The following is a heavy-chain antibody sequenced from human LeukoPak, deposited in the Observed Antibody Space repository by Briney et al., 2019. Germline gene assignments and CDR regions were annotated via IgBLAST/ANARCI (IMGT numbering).Heavy chain of an antibody. Sequence: GGSLRLSCAASGFTFSSYSMNWVRQAPGKGLEWVSFIRSSSSYIYYADSVKGRFTISRDNSKNTLYLQMNSLRAEDTAVYYCAEDRNWTYYDILTGLIVDYWGQGTLVTVSS. CDR3: AEDRNWTYYDILTGLIVDY. V-gene: IGHV3-21*01. D-gene: IGHD3-9*01. J-gene: IGHJ4*02. CDR1: GFTFSSYS. CDR2: IRSSSSYI.